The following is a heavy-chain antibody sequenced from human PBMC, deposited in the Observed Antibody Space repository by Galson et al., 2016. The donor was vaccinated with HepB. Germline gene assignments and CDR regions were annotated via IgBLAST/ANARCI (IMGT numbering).Heavy chain of an antibody. V-gene: IGHV3-64D*09. J-gene: IGHJ6*02. CDR2: ISPNGGSA. CDR1: GFTFSNYL. Sequence: SLRLSCAASGFTFSNYLMHWVRQTPGKGLEYVSAISPNGGSAFYADSVKGRFTISRDNSKNTLYLQMSSLRPEDTAVYYCARWLQGGMDVWGQGTTVTVSS. CDR3: ARWLQGGMDV. D-gene: IGHD5-24*01.